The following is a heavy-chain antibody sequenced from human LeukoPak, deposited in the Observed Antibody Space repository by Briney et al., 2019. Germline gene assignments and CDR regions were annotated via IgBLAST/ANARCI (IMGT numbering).Heavy chain of an antibody. CDR3: AREFWGTMVRGAAMDV. V-gene: IGHV1-69*02. CDR1: GRTLNSYT. Sequence: ASVTLSCKASGRTLNSYTINWVRQAPGEGLELMGTIIPAFGIPTYAQRFEDRVTTTADKSTSTAYMELSSLRSEDTAVYYCAREFWGTMVRGAAMDVWGQGTPVTVSS. CDR2: IIPAFGIP. D-gene: IGHD3-10*01. J-gene: IGHJ6*02.